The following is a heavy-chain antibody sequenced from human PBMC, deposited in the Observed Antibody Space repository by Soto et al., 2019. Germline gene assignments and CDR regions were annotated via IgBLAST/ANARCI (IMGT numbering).Heavy chain of an antibody. CDR1: GFTFDAYG. CDR3: ARIQLDTIMALDY. Sequence: QVQLVESGGGVVQPGGSLRLSYAASGFTFDAYGFHWVRQAPGKGLEWVAVVWSDGNLKYYADSVKGRFTISRDSSKSALNLQMNSLRADDTAVYYCARIQLDTIMALDYWGQGTLVTVSS. CDR2: VWSDGNLK. D-gene: IGHD1-1*01. J-gene: IGHJ4*02. V-gene: IGHV3-33*01.